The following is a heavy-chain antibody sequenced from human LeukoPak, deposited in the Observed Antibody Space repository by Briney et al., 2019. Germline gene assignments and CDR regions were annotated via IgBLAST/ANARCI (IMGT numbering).Heavy chain of an antibody. D-gene: IGHD2-15*01. CDR3: ARGQRYCSGGSCSNNWFDP. J-gene: IGHJ5*02. Sequence: GSLRLSCAASGFTFTTYSMNWVRQPPGKGLEWIGEINHSGSTNYNPSLKSRVTITVDTSKNQFSLKLSSVTAADTAVYYCARGQRYCSGGSCSNNWFDPWGQGTLVTVSS. CDR2: INHSGST. V-gene: IGHV4-34*01. CDR1: GFTFTTYS.